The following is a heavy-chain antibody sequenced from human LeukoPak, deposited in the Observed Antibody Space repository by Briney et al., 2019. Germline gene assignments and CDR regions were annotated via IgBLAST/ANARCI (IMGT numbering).Heavy chain of an antibody. V-gene: IGHV4-59*01. Sequence: SETLSLTCTVSGGSISSDYWSWIRQPPGKGLEWIGYIHYSESTNYNPSLKSRVTISVDTSKNEFSLKLRSVTAADTAVYYCARSDRDRGYYFDYWGQGTLVTVSS. J-gene: IGHJ4*02. CDR3: ARSDRDRGYYFDY. CDR1: GGSISSDY. D-gene: IGHD1-14*01. CDR2: IHYSEST.